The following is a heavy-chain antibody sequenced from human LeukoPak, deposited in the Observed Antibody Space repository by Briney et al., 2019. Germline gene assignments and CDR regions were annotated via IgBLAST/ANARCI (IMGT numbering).Heavy chain of an antibody. J-gene: IGHJ4*02. CDR1: GFTFSSHA. CDR2: ISYDGSNK. CDR3: ARMGSIVGANGDY. D-gene: IGHD1-26*01. Sequence: GGSLRLSCAASGFTFSSHAMHWVRQAPGKGLEWVAVISYDGSNKYYADSVKGRFTISRDNSKNTLYLQMNSLRAEDTAVYYCARMGSIVGANGDYWGQGTLVTVSS. V-gene: IGHV3-30-3*01.